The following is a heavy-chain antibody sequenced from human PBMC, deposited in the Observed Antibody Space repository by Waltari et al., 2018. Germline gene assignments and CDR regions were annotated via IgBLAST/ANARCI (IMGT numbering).Heavy chain of an antibody. CDR1: GGSFSGYY. J-gene: IGHJ4*02. Sequence: QVQLQQWGAGLLKPSETLSLTCAVYGGSFSGYYWSWIRQSPGEGLEWIGEINHTGKTFYNPSPKSRLAISVDTSKNQISLKLSSVTAADTAIYYCARRDTVVEPVPSYPLGHWGQGTLVTVSS. CDR2: INHTGKT. CDR3: ARRDTVVEPVPSYPLGH. D-gene: IGHD2-2*01. V-gene: IGHV4-34*01.